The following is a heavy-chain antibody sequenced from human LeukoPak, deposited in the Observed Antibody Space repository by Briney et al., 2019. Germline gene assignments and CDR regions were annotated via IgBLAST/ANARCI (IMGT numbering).Heavy chain of an antibody. CDR2: ISGRDHTT. CDR1: GFTFRNHA. V-gene: IGHV3-23*01. J-gene: IGHJ4*02. CDR3: AKGGGFGDYGSYYFDY. D-gene: IGHD4-17*01. Sequence: GGSLRLSCAAFGFTFRNHAMNWVRQTPGKGLEWVSTISGRDHTTYYADSVKDRFTISRDNSKNTLYLQMNSLRAEDTAVYYCAKGGGFGDYGSYYFDYWGQGTLVTVSS.